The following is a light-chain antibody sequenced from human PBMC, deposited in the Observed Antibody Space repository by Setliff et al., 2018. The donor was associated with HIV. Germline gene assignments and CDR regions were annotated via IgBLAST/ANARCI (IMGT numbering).Light chain of an antibody. V-gene: IGLV2-14*01. J-gene: IGLJ1*01. CDR3: TSYTSNNTYV. CDR2: EVS. CDR1: SSDVGGYNY. Sequence: QSALTPPASVSGSPGQASTIPCTGSSSDVGGYNYVSWYQQHPGKAPKLMIYEVSNRPSGVSNRFSGSKSGNTASLTISGLQAEDEADYYCTSYTSNNTYVFGTGTKVTVL.